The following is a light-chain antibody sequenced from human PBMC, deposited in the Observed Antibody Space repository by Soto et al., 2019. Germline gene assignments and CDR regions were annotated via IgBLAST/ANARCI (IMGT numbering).Light chain of an antibody. Sequence: EIQMTQAPGSVAQCLASRVTITFRASQSIGDNLNWYQQKPGTAPNLLIYATSNLQRGVPSRFSGSGSGTDFTLTISNIQSEDCATYYCGQRERTLTFGQGTNVEIK. CDR3: GQRERTLT. CDR1: QSIGDN. CDR2: ATS. V-gene: IGKV1-39*01. J-gene: IGKJ1*01.